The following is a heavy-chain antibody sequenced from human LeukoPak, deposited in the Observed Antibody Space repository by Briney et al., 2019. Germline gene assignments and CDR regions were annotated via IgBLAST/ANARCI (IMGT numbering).Heavy chain of an antibody. J-gene: IGHJ5*02. D-gene: IGHD2-15*01. CDR3: ARDFVVAPNWFDP. CDR1: GASISSYY. CDR2: IYYSGST. Sequence: PSETLFLTCTVSGASISSYYWSWIRQPPGKGLEWIGYIYYSGSTYYNPSLKSRVTISVDTSKNQFSLKLSSVTAADTAVYYCARDFVVAPNWFDPWGQGTLVTVSS. V-gene: IGHV4-59*12.